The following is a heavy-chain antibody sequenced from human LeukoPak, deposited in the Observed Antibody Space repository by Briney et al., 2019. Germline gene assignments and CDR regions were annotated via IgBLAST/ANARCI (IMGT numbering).Heavy chain of an antibody. CDR1: GFTFSAFA. J-gene: IGHJ4*02. Sequence: AGSLRLSCAASGFTFSAFAMNWVRQAPGKGLEWVSFISRSDVTAYYADSVKGRFTISRDNSKNTLYLQMNSLRAEDTAQYFCARDDYGDWAPLFVYWGQGALVTVSS. V-gene: IGHV3-23*01. CDR2: ISRSDVTA. CDR3: ARDDYGDWAPLFVY. D-gene: IGHD4-17*01.